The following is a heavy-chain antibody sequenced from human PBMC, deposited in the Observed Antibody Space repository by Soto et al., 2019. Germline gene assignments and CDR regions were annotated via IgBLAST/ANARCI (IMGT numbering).Heavy chain of an antibody. V-gene: IGHV1-24*01. CDR3: ATGVVVVAATAFDI. D-gene: IGHD2-15*01. Sequence: ASVKVSCKVSGYTLTELSMHWVRQAPGKGLEWMGGFDPEDGETIYAQKFQGRVTMTEDTSTDTAYMELSSLRSEDTAVYYCATGVVVVAATAFDIWGQGTMVTVSS. J-gene: IGHJ3*02. CDR1: GYTLTELS. CDR2: FDPEDGET.